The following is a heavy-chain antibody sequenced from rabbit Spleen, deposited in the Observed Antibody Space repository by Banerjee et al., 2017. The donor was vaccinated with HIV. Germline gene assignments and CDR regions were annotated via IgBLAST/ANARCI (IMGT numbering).Heavy chain of an antibody. V-gene: IGHV1S40*01. CDR3: VRGVAADWLDL. J-gene: IGHJ5*01. Sequence: EESGGGLVKPGASLTLTCTASGFTLSSYYYMCWVRQAPGKGLELIACIYTSSGSTWYATWAKGRFTISKTSSTTVTLQMTSLTVADTATYFCVRGVAADWLDLWGQGTLVTVS. CDR1: GFTLSSYYY. D-gene: IGHD3-1*01. CDR2: IYTSSGST.